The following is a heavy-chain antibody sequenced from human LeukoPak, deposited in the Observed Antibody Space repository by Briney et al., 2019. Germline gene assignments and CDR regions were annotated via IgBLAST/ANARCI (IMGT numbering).Heavy chain of an antibody. J-gene: IGHJ4*02. D-gene: IGHD6-13*01. V-gene: IGHV3-48*02. CDR1: GFTFSSHW. Sequence: GGSLRLSCAVSGFTFSSHWMSWVRQAPGKGLEWVSYISSSSSTIYYADSVKGRFTISRDNAKNSLYLQMNSLRDEDTAVYYCAREKASIAAAGTFDYWGQGTLVTVSS. CDR2: ISSSSSTI. CDR3: AREKASIAAAGTFDY.